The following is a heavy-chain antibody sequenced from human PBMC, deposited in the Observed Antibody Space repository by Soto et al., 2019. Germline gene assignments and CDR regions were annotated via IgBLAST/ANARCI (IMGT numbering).Heavy chain of an antibody. CDR1: GGSISSGDYS. CDR2: IYNSGIT. J-gene: IGHJ5*02. CDR3: ARGVTVFGLVSRFWFDP. Sequence: TSETLSLTCTVSGGSISSGDYSWSWVRQSPGKGLEWIGHIYNSGITYYNPSLKSRVVISIDTSRNQFSLRLNSLTAADSAVYFCARGVTVFGLVSRFWFDPWGQGTVVTVSS. D-gene: IGHD3-3*01. V-gene: IGHV4-30-4*01.